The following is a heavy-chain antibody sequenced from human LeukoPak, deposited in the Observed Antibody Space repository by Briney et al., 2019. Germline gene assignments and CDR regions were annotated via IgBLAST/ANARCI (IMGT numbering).Heavy chain of an antibody. Sequence: SQTLSLTCAVSGGSISSGGYSWSWIRQPPGKGLELIGYIYHTGSTYYNPSLKSRVTISVDRSKNQFSLKLSSVTAADTAVYYCARAWFGQFQYYFDYWGQGTLVTVSS. V-gene: IGHV4-30-2*01. CDR2: IYHTGST. D-gene: IGHD3-10*01. CDR3: ARAWFGQFQYYFDY. J-gene: IGHJ4*02. CDR1: GGSISSGGYS.